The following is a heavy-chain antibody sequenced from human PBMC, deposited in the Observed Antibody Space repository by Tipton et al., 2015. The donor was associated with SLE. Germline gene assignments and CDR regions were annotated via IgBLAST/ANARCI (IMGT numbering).Heavy chain of an antibody. J-gene: IGHJ6*02. CDR1: GFTFSDHY. V-gene: IGHV3-9*01. CDR3: AKDINGSGKYGMDV. CDR2: ISWNSGSI. D-gene: IGHD3-10*01. Sequence: SLRLSCVDSGFTFSDHYMDWVRQAPGEGLEWVSGISWNSGSIGYAESVQGRITIPRDNAKNSLYLQMNSLRAEDTALYYCAKDINGSGKYGMDVWGQGTTVTVSS.